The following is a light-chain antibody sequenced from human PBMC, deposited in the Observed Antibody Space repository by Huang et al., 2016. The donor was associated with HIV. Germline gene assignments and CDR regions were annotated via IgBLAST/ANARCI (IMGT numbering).Light chain of an antibody. V-gene: IGKV1-6*01. CDR3: LQHYNYPWT. CDR2: ATY. Sequence: AIQMTQSPSSLSASVGDRVTITCRSSLVIRSDLGWYQQKPGKAPKFLMSATYSWEDGVPPRFSGSGSGTVFTLTISGLQPEDFATYYCLQHYNYPWTFGQGTKVDI. J-gene: IGKJ1*01. CDR1: LVIRSD.